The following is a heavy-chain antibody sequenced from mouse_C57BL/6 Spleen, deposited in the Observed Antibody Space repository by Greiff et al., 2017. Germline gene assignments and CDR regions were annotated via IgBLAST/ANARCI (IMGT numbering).Heavy chain of an antibody. CDR2: ISYDGSN. Sequence: EVKLMESGPGLVKPSQSLSLTCSVTGYSITSGYYWHWIRQFPGNKLEWMGYISYDGSNNYNPSLKNRISITRDTSKNQFFLKLNSVTTEDTATYYCARDDGYYFAYWGQGTLVTVSA. D-gene: IGHD2-3*01. CDR3: ARDDGYYFAY. J-gene: IGHJ3*01. V-gene: IGHV3-6*01. CDR1: GYSITSGYY.